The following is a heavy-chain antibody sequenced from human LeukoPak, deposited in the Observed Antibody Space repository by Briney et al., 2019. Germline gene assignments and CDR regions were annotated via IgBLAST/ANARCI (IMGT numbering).Heavy chain of an antibody. J-gene: IGHJ6*02. CDR2: IGSSGSTL. CDR3: ARWRSVTTGYYYGMDV. CDR1: GFNFRSYE. V-gene: IGHV3-48*03. Sequence: GGSLRLSCAASGFNFRSYEMNWVRQAPGKGLEWVSYIGSSGSTLYYADSVKGRFTISRDNAKNSLYLQMNSLRAEDTAVYYCARWRSVTTGYYYGMDVWGQGTSVTVSS. D-gene: IGHD4-17*01.